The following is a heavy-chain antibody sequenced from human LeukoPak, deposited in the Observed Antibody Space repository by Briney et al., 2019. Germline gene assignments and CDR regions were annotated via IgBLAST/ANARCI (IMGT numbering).Heavy chain of an antibody. J-gene: IGHJ4*02. CDR1: GFTFSSYA. V-gene: IGHV3-23*01. Sequence: PGGSLRLSCAASGFTFSSYAMSWVRQAPGKGLEWVSAISGSGGSTYYADSVKGRFTISRDNSKNTLYLQMNSLRAEDTAVYYCAKGDRPYPQFLDFDYWGQGTLVTVSS. D-gene: IGHD3-3*01. CDR2: ISGSGGST. CDR3: AKGDRPYPQFLDFDY.